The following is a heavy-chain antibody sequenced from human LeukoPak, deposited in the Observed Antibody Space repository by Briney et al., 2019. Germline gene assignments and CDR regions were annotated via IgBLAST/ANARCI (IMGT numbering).Heavy chain of an antibody. CDR1: GGSISGYY. CDR2: IYYSGST. CDR3: ARATNYAILTGYNYFDY. Sequence: SETLSLTCTVSGGSISGYYWSWIRQPPGKGLEWIGYIYYSGSTNYNPSLKSRVTISVDTSKNQFSLKLSSVTAADTAVYYCARATNYAILTGYNYFDYWGQGTLVAVSS. J-gene: IGHJ4*02. V-gene: IGHV4-59*01. D-gene: IGHD3-9*01.